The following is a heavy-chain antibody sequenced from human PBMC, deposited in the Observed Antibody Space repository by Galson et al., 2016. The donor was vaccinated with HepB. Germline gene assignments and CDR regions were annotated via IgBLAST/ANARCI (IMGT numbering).Heavy chain of an antibody. CDR1: GYTFSNYY. CDR2: IDPSGGST. Sequence: SVKVSCKASGYTFSNYYMHWVRQAPGQGLEWMGIIDPSGGSTSYAQKFQGRVTMTRDTSTSTVYMELTSLRSEDTAVYYCARDTPSQIFGVFIGNYYFYGMDVLGQGTTVTVSS. J-gene: IGHJ6*02. D-gene: IGHD3-3*01. V-gene: IGHV1-46*01. CDR3: ARDTPSQIFGVFIGNYYFYGMDV.